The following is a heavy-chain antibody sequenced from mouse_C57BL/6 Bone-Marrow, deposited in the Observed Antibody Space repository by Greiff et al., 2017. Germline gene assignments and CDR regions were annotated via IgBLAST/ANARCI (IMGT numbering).Heavy chain of an antibody. J-gene: IGHJ3*01. Sequence: QVQLQQSGAELVRPGASVKMSSKASAYPFTSYNMHWVKQKPSQGLEWIGAIYPGNGDTSYIRKFKGKATLTVDKSSSTAYMQLSSLTSEDSAVYFCARSPGPSYWGQGTLVTVSA. V-gene: IGHV1-12*01. CDR3: ARSPGPSY. CDR2: IYPGNGDT. CDR1: AYPFTSYN.